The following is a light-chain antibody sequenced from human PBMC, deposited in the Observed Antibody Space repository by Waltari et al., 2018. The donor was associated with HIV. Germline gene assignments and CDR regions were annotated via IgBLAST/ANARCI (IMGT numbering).Light chain of an antibody. J-gene: IGLJ1*01. Sequence: QSTLTKPVSVPGSPGQSSTISCPGTSSDVFNYNYVLCYQQHPDRAPKLMIYEVSNRPSGVSNRFSGSKSGNTASLTISGLQAEDEADYYCSSYTRSSTYVFGTGTKVTVL. CDR1: SSDVFNYNY. CDR2: EVS. V-gene: IGLV2-14*01. CDR3: SSYTRSSTYV.